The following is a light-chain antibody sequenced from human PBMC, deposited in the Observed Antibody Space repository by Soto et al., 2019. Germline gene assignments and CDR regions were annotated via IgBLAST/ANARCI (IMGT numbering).Light chain of an antibody. Sequence: DIVMTQSPDSLAVSLGERATINCKSSQSVLRSSNNKNHLAWYQQKAGQPPRLLIYWASTRESGVPDRFSGSGSGADFTLTISSLQAGDVAVYYCQQYYTSPRTFGQGTKVEFK. CDR1: QSVLRSSNNKNH. CDR3: QQYYTSPRT. J-gene: IGKJ1*01. CDR2: WAS. V-gene: IGKV4-1*01.